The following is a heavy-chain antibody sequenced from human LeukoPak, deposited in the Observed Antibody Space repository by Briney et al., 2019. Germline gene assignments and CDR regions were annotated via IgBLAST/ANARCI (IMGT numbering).Heavy chain of an antibody. CDR1: GYTFTGYY. Sequence: ASVKVSCKASGYTFTGYYMHWVRQAPGQGLEWMGWINPNSGGTNYAQKLQGRVTMTTDTSTSTAYMELRSLRSDDTAVYYCARVCSSTSCYTDYYYYMDVWGKGTTVTVSS. CDR3: ARVCSSTSCYTDYYYYMDV. V-gene: IGHV1-2*02. D-gene: IGHD2-2*02. CDR2: INPNSGGT. J-gene: IGHJ6*03.